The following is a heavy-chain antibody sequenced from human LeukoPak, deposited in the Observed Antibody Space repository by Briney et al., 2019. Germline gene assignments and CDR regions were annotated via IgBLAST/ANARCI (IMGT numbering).Heavy chain of an antibody. D-gene: IGHD2-21*01. J-gene: IGHJ5*02. CDR2: ISTSSIYI. Sequence: AGGSLRLSCEASGFTSSSYTMNWVRQAPGKGLEWVSSISTSSIYIYYSDSVKGRFTISRDNARNSLYLQMNSLRAEDTAVYYCARDGGGSILNWFDPWGQGTLVTVSS. CDR3: ARDGGGSILNWFDP. V-gene: IGHV3-21*01. CDR1: GFTSSSYT.